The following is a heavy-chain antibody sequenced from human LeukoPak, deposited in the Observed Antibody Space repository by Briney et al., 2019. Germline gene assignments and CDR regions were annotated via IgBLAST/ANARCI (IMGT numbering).Heavy chain of an antibody. J-gene: IGHJ4*02. V-gene: IGHV3-53*01. Sequence: GSLRLSCAVSGFTVSSNYMGWVRQAPGKGLEWVSAIYSGGSTYHADSVKGRFTISRDNSKNILYLQMNSLTVEDTAVYYCALVCCTGSRFDHWGQGTLVTVSS. D-gene: IGHD2-8*02. CDR2: IYSGGST. CDR1: GFTVSSNY. CDR3: ALVCCTGSRFDH.